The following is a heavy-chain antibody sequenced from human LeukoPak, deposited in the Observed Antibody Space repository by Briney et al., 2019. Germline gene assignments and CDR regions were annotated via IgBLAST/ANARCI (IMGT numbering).Heavy chain of an antibody. V-gene: IGHV3-7*01. D-gene: IGHD4-17*01. CDR3: ARGGFYGDPNFDY. J-gene: IGHJ4*02. Sequence: GGSLRLSCAASGFTLSSYWMSWVRQAPGKGLEWVANIKQDGSEKYYVDSVKGRFTISRDNAKNSLYLQMNSLRAEDTAVYYCARGGFYGDPNFDYCGQGTLVTVSS. CDR1: GFTLSSYW. CDR2: IKQDGSEK.